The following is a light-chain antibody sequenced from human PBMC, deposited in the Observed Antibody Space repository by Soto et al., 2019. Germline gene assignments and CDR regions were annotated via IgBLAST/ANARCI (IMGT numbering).Light chain of an antibody. CDR2: GAS. Sequence: EIVLPQAPDTLSLSSAERSNLSCRASKVVSSDLAWYQQKPGQAPRLLIYGASNRATGIPDRFSGSGSGTEFTLTISSLQSEDFAIYYCQQYDSCPIITFGQGTRLET. CDR3: QQYDSCPIIT. V-gene: IGKV3-15*01. CDR1: KVVSSD. J-gene: IGKJ5*01.